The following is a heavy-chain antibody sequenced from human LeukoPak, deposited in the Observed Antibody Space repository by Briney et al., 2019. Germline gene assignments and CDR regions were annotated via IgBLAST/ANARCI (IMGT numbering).Heavy chain of an antibody. CDR1: GGSISIYY. D-gene: IGHD3-16*02. J-gene: IGHJ4*02. CDR2: IYNSGST. V-gene: IGHV4-59*01. Sequence: PSETLSLTCTVSGGSISIYYGSWIRQPPGKGLEWIGHIYNSGSTNYNPSLKSRVTISLETSKDQFSLKLSSVTAADTAVYYCARYSLYDYVWGSYRQTLAFDYWGQGTLVTVSS. CDR3: ARYSLYDYVWGSYRQTLAFDY.